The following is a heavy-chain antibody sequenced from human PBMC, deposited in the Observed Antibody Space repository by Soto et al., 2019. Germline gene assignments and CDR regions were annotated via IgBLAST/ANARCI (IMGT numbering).Heavy chain of an antibody. V-gene: IGHV3-48*03. D-gene: IGHD2-15*01. CDR2: ISSSGSTI. J-gene: IGHJ4*02. CDR3: ARGQYCCGGGYFDY. Sequence: EVQLVESGGGLVQPGGSLRLSCAASGFTFSSYETNWVRQAPGKGLEWVSYISSSGSTIYYADSVKGRFTISRDNAKNSLYLQMNGLRAADTAVYYCARGQYCCGGGYFDYWGQETLVTVSS. CDR1: GFTFSSYE.